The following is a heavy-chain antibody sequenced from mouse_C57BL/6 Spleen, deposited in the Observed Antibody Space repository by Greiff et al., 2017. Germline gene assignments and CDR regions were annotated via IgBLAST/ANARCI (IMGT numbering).Heavy chain of an antibody. V-gene: IGHV1-55*01. CDR3: ARKEDAMDY. Sequence: QVQLQQPGAELVKPGASVKMSCKASGYTFTSYWITWVKQRPGLGLEWIGDFYPGSGSTNYNEKFKRKATLTVDTSSSTAYLQLSSLASEDSAVYYCARKEDAMDYWGQGTSVTVSS. J-gene: IGHJ4*01. CDR1: GYTFTSYW. CDR2: FYPGSGST.